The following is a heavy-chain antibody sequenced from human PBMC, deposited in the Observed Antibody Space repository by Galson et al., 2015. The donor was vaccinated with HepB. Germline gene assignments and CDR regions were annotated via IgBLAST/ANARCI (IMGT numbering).Heavy chain of an antibody. Sequence: SLRLSCAASGLTFSTYAMHWVSQAPGKGPEWVAVISYDGSNKYYADSVKGRFTISRDNSKNTLYLQMNSLRAEDTAVYSCARDRGLYCSSTSCYSWFDPWGQGTLVTVSS. CDR3: ARDRGLYCSSTSCYSWFDP. D-gene: IGHD2-2*01. CDR1: GLTFSTYA. V-gene: IGHV3-30-3*01. J-gene: IGHJ5*02. CDR2: ISYDGSNK.